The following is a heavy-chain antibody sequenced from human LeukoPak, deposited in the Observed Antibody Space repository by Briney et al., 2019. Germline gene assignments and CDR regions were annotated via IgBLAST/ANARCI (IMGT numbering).Heavy chain of an antibody. CDR2: IKQDGSEK. J-gene: IGHJ4*02. D-gene: IGHD6-13*01. CDR3: ARDRGIAAADSFDY. CDR1: GFTFSSYW. V-gene: IGHV3-7*01. Sequence: GGSLRLSCAASGFTFSSYWMSWVRQAPGKGLEWVANIKQDGSEKYYVDSVKGRFTISRDNAKNSLYLQMNSLRAEDTAVYYCARDRGIAAADSFDYWGQGTLVTVSS.